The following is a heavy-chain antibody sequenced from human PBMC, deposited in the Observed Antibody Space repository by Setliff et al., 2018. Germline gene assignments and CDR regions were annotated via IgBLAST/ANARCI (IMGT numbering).Heavy chain of an antibody. CDR2: IYTSGGT. V-gene: IGHV4-4*08. D-gene: IGHD3-10*01. Sequence: TLSLTCTVSGASISSYYWSWIRQPPGKGLEWIGYIYTSGGTNYNPSLKSRVTISVDTSKNQLSLKLSSVTAADTAVYYCAKVPITKVYFYMDVWGKGTTVTVSS. CDR1: GASISSYY. J-gene: IGHJ6*03. CDR3: AKVPITKVYFYMDV.